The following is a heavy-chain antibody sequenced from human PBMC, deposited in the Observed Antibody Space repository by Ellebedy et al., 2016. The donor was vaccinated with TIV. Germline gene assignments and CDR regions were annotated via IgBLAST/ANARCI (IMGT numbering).Heavy chain of an antibody. CDR2: FDPETGKA. D-gene: IGHD1-14*01. Sequence: AASVKVSCKVSGHTLTELAIHWVRQAPGKGLEWMGGFDPETGKAVSAQKFQGRVTVTEDTSIDTAYLELSSLRSDDTAVYHCTTLNRHHFDFDHWGQGTLVTVSS. CDR1: GHTLTELA. J-gene: IGHJ4*02. V-gene: IGHV1-24*01. CDR3: TTLNRHHFDFDH.